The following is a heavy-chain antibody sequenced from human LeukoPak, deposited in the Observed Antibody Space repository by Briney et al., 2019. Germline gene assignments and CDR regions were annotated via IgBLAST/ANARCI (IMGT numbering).Heavy chain of an antibody. V-gene: IGHV4-59*08. Sequence: SETLSLTCTVSGGSISSYYWSWIRQPPGKGLEWIAYIYYSGSTNYNPSLKSRVTISVDTSKNQFSLKLTSVTAADTAVYYCAKHRYTDDILTGPTSNTIPDAFDIWGQGTMVTVSS. CDR2: IYYSGST. J-gene: IGHJ3*02. CDR1: GGSISSYY. D-gene: IGHD3-9*01. CDR3: AKHRYTDDILTGPTSNTIPDAFDI.